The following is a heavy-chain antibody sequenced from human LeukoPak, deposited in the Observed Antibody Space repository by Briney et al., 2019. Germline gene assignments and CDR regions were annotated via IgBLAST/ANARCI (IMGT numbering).Heavy chain of an antibody. V-gene: IGHV3-9*01. D-gene: IGHD3-3*01. CDR3: AKDSYYDFWSGPRQYGMDV. J-gene: IGHJ6*02. CDR2: ISWNSGSI. Sequence: PGGSLRLSCAASGFTFDDYAMHWVRHAPGKGLEWVSGISWNSGSIGYADSVKGRFTTSRDNAKNSLYLQMNSLRAEDTALYYCAKDSYYDFWSGPRQYGMDVWGQGTTVTVSS. CDR1: GFTFDDYA.